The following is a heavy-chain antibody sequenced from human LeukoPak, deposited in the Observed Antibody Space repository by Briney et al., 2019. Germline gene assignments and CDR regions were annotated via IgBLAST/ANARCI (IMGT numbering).Heavy chain of an antibody. Sequence: GGSLRLSCAASGFTFDDYAMHWVRQAPGKGLEWVAFIRYDGSNKYYADSVKGRFTISRDNSKNTLYLQMNSLRAEDTAVYYCAKLMITFGGVIVTPLGYWGQGTLVTVSS. CDR1: GFTFDDYA. CDR3: AKLMITFGGVIVTPLGY. V-gene: IGHV3-30*02. J-gene: IGHJ4*02. CDR2: IRYDGSNK. D-gene: IGHD3-16*02.